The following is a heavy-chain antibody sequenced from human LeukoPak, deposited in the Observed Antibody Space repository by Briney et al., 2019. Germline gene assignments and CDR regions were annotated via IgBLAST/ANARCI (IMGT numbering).Heavy chain of an antibody. V-gene: IGHV3-23*01. CDR2: ISGSGGST. J-gene: IGHJ4*02. Sequence: GGPLRLSCAASGFTFSSYAMSWVRQAPGKGLEWVSAISGSGGSTYYADSVKGRFTISRDNSKNTLYLQMNSLRAEDTAVYYCAKDRITMIVVADPIDYWGQGTLVTVSS. CDR1: GFTFSSYA. CDR3: AKDRITMIVVADPIDY. D-gene: IGHD3-22*01.